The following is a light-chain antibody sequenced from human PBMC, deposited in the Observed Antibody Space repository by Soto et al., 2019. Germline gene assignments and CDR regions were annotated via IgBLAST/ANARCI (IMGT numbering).Light chain of an antibody. V-gene: IGKV4-1*01. Sequence: DIVMTQSPDSLAVSLGARATISCKSSHSVLHSPNNKNYLAWYQQRPGQPPKLLIYWASTRESGVPDRFSGSGSGTDFTLTISSLQAEDVAVYYCHQYNGIPCTFGQGTQVEIK. CDR2: WAS. J-gene: IGKJ1*01. CDR3: HQYNGIPCT. CDR1: HSVLHSPNNKNY.